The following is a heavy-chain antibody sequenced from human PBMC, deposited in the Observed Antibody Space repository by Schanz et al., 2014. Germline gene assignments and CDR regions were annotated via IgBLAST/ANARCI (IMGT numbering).Heavy chain of an antibody. CDR3: ARDWASYLDY. D-gene: IGHD3-16*01. Sequence: QVQLVESGGDLVKPGGSLRLSCAASGFTFSDYYMNWIRQAPGKGLEWVSYISSSGSTIFYADSVKGRFTVSRDNAKKSLFLQMNTLRAEDTAVYYCARDWASYLDYCGQGTLVTVSS. CDR1: GFTFSDYY. V-gene: IGHV3-11*01. J-gene: IGHJ4*02. CDR2: ISSSGSTI.